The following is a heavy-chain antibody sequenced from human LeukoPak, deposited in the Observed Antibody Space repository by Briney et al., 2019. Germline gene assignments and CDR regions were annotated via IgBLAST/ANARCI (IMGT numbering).Heavy chain of an antibody. CDR1: GYSFTSYW. J-gene: IGHJ4*02. CDR3: AIPSPYYYDSSGYYYSDY. CDR2: IYPGDSDT. Sequence: GESLKISCKGSGYSFTSYWIGWVRQMLGKGLEWMGIIYPGDSDTRYSPSFQGQVTISADKSISTAYLQWSSLKASDTAMYYCAIPSPYYYDSSGYYYSDYWGQGTLVTVSS. D-gene: IGHD3-22*01. V-gene: IGHV5-51*01.